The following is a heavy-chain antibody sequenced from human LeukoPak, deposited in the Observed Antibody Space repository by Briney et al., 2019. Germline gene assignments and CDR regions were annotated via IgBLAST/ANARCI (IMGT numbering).Heavy chain of an antibody. D-gene: IGHD6-13*01. CDR1: GFTFSSYS. CDR2: ISSSSSHI. Sequence: GGSLRLSCVASGFTFSSYSMNWVRQAPGKGLEWVSSISSSSSHIYYADSVKGRFTISRDNAKNSLYLQMNSLRAEDTAVYYCASQASSSWYGNWFDPRGQGTLVTVPS. CDR3: ASQASSSWYGNWFDP. V-gene: IGHV3-21*01. J-gene: IGHJ5*02.